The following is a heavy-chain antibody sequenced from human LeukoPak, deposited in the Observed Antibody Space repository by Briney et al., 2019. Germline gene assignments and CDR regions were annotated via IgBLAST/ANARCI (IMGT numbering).Heavy chain of an antibody. CDR3: ARDRGDDNWYFDL. J-gene: IGHJ2*01. D-gene: IGHD2-21*02. CDR1: GGSISSYY. V-gene: IGHV4-59*01. Sequence: PSETLSLTCTVSGGSISSYYWSWIRQPPGKGLGWIGYIYYSGSTNYNPSLKSRVTISVDTSKNQFSLKLSSVTAADTAVYYCARDRGDDNWYFDLWGRGTLVTVSS. CDR2: IYYSGST.